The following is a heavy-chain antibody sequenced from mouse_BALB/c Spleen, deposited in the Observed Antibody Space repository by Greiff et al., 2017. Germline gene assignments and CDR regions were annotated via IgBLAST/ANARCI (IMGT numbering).Heavy chain of an antibody. D-gene: IGHD4-1*01. CDR1: GFTFSSYG. CDR2: ISSGGSYT. Sequence: EVQLVESGGDLVKPGGSLKLSCAASGFTFSSYGMSWVRQTPDKRLEWVATISSGGSYTYYPDSVKGRFTISRDNAKNTLYLQMSSLKSEDTAMYYCTTGFYAMDYWGQGTSVTVSS. CDR3: TTGFYAMDY. V-gene: IGHV5-6*01. J-gene: IGHJ4*01.